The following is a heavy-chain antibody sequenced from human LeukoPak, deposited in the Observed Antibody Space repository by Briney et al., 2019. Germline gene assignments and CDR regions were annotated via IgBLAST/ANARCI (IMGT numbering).Heavy chain of an antibody. J-gene: IGHJ4*02. Sequence: GGSLRLSCAASGFTFSNYAMSWVRQAPGKGLEWVSAISANGGSTFYADYVQGRFTISRDNSLNTLYLQMNSLRAEDTAVYYCAKRGNYGDSTYYFDCWGQGTLVTVSS. CDR1: GFTFSNYA. D-gene: IGHD4-17*01. CDR3: AKRGNYGDSTYYFDC. CDR2: ISANGGST. V-gene: IGHV3-23*01.